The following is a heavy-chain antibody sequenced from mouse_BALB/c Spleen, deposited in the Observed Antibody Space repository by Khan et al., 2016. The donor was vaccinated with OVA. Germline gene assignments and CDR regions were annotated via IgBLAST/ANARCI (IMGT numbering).Heavy chain of an antibody. CDR1: GFTFTNYG. V-gene: IGHV9-3-1*01. J-gene: IGHJ4*01. Sequence: QIQLVQSGPELKKPGETVQISCKASGFTFTNYGMNWVRQAPGKGLKWMGWINTYTGEPTFTDDFKGRFAFSLETSASTASLQINSLKNEDTATYFCAGVGYTGTMDLWGQGTSVTVSS. CDR2: INTYTGEP. D-gene: IGHD2-14*01. CDR3: AGVGYTGTMDL.